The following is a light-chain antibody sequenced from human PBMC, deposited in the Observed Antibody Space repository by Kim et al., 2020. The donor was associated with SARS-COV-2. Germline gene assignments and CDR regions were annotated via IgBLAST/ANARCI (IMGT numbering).Light chain of an antibody. Sequence: DIVMTQSPLSLPVTPGESASISCRSSQSLLHSNGYTYLDWYLQKPGQSPHLLIYLGSNRSSGVPDRFSGSGSGTDFTLKISRVEAEDVGVYYCMQSQRGPWTFGQGTKVDIK. J-gene: IGKJ1*01. CDR3: MQSQRGPWT. CDR1: QSLLHSNGYTY. V-gene: IGKV2-28*01. CDR2: LGS.